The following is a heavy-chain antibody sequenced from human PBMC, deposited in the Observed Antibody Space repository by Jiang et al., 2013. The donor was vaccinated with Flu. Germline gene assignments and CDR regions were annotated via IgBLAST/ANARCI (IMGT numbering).Heavy chain of an antibody. D-gene: IGHD5-24*01. CDR3: ARDQNEMTTIRGRAFHI. V-gene: IGHV1-69*06. CDR1: GGTFSNYG. Sequence: GAEVKKPGSSVKVSCKASGGTFSNYGITWVRQAPGQGLEWMGGIVPIFGTANYAQKFQGRVTITADKSTSTAYMELSSLRSEDTAVYYCARDQNEMTTIRGRAFHIWGQGT. CDR2: IVPIFGTA. J-gene: IGHJ3*02.